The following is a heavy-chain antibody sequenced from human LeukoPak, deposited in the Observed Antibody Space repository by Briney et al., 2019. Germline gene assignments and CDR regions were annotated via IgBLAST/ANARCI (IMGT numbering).Heavy chain of an antibody. Sequence: VASVKVSCKASGYTFTSYGISWVRQAPGQGLEWMGWISAYNGNTNYAQKLQGRVTMTTDTSTSTVYMELSSLRSEDTAVYYCARDLYYYDSSGYFDYWGQGTLVTVSS. D-gene: IGHD3-22*01. CDR1: GYTFTSYG. CDR3: ARDLYYYDSSGYFDY. J-gene: IGHJ4*02. V-gene: IGHV1-18*01. CDR2: ISAYNGNT.